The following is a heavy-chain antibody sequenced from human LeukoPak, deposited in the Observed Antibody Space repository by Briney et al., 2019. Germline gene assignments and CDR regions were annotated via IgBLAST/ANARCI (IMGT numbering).Heavy chain of an antibody. CDR2: ISAYNGNT. J-gene: IGHJ4*02. V-gene: IGHV1-18*01. CDR1: GYTFTSYG. CDR3: ARVTSRRSGIVGAIGGCYFDY. D-gene: IGHD1-26*01. Sequence: GASVKVSCKASGYTFTSYGISWVRQAPGQGLEWMGWISAYNGNTNYAQKLQGRFTMTPDTSTSTAYMELRSLRSDDTAVYYCARVTSRRSGIVGAIGGCYFDYWGQGTLVTVSS.